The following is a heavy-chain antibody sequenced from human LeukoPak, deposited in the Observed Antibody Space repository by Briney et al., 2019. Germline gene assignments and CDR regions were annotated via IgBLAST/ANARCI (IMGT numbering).Heavy chain of an antibody. CDR3: ARPSSEYSSSSGFDY. D-gene: IGHD6-6*01. V-gene: IGHV7-4-1*02. Sequence: ASVKVSCKASGYTFTSYAMNWVRQAPGQGLEWMGWINTNTGSPTYAQGFTGRFVFSLDTSVSTAYLQISSLKAEDTAVYYCARPSSEYSSSSGFDYWGQGTLVTVSS. CDR1: GYTFTSYA. CDR2: INTNTGSP. J-gene: IGHJ4*02.